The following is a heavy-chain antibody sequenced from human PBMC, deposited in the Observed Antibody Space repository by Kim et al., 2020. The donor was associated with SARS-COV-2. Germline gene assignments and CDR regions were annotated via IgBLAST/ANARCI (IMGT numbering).Heavy chain of an antibody. CDR1: GFTFSSYA. V-gene: IGHV3-23*01. D-gene: IGHD6-19*01. J-gene: IGHJ3*02. CDR2: ISGSGGST. CDR3: AKTYSSGWYPGAGVWGGAFDI. Sequence: GGSLRLSCAASGFTFSSYAMSWVRQAPGKGLEWVSAISGSGGSTYYADSVKGRFTISRDNSKNTLYLQMNSLRAEDTAVYYCAKTYSSGWYPGAGVWGGAFDIWGQGTMVTVSS.